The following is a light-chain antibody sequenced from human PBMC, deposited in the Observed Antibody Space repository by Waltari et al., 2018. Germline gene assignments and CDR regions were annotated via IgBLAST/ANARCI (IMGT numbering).Light chain of an antibody. CDR3: QQYGNSPFT. V-gene: IGKV3-20*01. CDR1: QSVRSSY. Sequence: EIVLTQSPGTLSLSPGERATLSCRASQSVRSSYLAWYQQKPGQAPSLLIYYASTRAIGIPDRFSGSGSGTDFTLTISRLEPEDFAVYYCQQYGNSPFTFGPGTKVDIK. CDR2: YAS. J-gene: IGKJ3*01.